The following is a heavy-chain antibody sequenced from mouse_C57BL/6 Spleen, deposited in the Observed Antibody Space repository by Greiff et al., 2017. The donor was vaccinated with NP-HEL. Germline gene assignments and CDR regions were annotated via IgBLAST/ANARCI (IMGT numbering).Heavy chain of an antibody. CDR2: INPNNGGT. J-gene: IGHJ2*01. V-gene: IGHV1-18*01. CDR1: GYTFTDYN. D-gene: IGHD1-1*01. Sequence: EVQLQESGPELVKPGASVKIPCKASGYTFTDYNMDWVKQSHGKSLEWIGDINPNNGGTIYNQKFKGKATLTVDKSSSTAYMELRSLTSEDTAVYYCARCLIRYTYFDYWGQGTTLTVSS. CDR3: ARCLIRYTYFDY.